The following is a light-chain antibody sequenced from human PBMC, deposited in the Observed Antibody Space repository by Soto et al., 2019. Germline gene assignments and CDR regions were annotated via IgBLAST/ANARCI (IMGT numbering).Light chain of an antibody. Sequence: EIVLTQSPATLSLSPGERATLSCRASQSVSYYLAWYQQKPGQAPRLLIYDSSNRATGIPARFSGSGSGTAFTLTISSLEPEDFAVYYCQQRSTWPPITFGQGTRLEIK. J-gene: IGKJ5*01. CDR3: QQRSTWPPIT. CDR1: QSVSYY. CDR2: DSS. V-gene: IGKV3-11*01.